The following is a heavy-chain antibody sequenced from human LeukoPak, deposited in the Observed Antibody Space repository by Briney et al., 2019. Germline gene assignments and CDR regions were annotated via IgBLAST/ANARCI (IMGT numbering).Heavy chain of an antibody. CDR2: ISSSSTNI. D-gene: IGHD4-23*01. J-gene: IGHJ3*02. Sequence: GGSLRLFCAASGFTFNSYTMNWVRQAPGKGLEWVSSISSSSTNIYYADSVKGRFTISRDNAKNSLYLQMNSLRVEDPAVYYSSLDDGFGFGVNSGLSDDAFDIWGQGTLVTVSS. CDR3: SLDDGFGFGVNSGLSDDAFDI. CDR1: GFTFNSYT. V-gene: IGHV3-21*01.